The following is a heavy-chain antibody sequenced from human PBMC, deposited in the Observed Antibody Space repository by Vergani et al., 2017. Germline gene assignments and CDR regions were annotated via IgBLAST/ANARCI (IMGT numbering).Heavy chain of an antibody. Sequence: HMQLVQSGPEVKKPGTSVKVSCKASGFTFTSSAVQWVRQARGQRLEWIGWIVVGSGNTNYAQKFQERVTITRDMSTSTAYMELSSLRSEDTAVYYCAAANYYYSSGYYYRGPYFDYWGQGTLVTVSS. CDR2: IVVGSGNT. D-gene: IGHD3-22*01. CDR1: GFTFTSSA. CDR3: AAANYYYSSGYYYRGPYFDY. V-gene: IGHV1-58*01. J-gene: IGHJ4*02.